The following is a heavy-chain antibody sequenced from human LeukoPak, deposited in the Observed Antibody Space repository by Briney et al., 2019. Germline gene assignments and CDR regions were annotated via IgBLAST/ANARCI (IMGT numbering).Heavy chain of an antibody. Sequence: GGSLRLSCAASGFTFDDYAMHWVRQAPGKGLEWVSGISWNSGSIGYADSVKGRFTISRDNAKNSLYLQMNSLRAEDTAVYYCAKDIGAAENYWGQGTLVTVSS. J-gene: IGHJ4*02. V-gene: IGHV3-9*01. CDR2: ISWNSGSI. CDR3: AKDIGAAENY. D-gene: IGHD6-13*01. CDR1: GFTFDDYA.